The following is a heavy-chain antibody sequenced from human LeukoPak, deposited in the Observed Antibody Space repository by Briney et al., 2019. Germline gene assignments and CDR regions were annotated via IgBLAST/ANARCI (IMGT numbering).Heavy chain of an antibody. D-gene: IGHD3-10*01. CDR3: VRGLTGYSYFFDY. J-gene: IGHJ4*02. V-gene: IGHV4-30-4*08. CDR1: GDSFSSANYY. Sequence: SETLSLTCTVSGDSFSSANYYWTWVRQPPGKGLEWIGYVYYDGSTYYHPSLQSRLAISVDTSKNQFSLNLTSVAAADTAVYYCVRGLTGYSYFFDYWGQGASVTVSS. CDR2: VYYDGST.